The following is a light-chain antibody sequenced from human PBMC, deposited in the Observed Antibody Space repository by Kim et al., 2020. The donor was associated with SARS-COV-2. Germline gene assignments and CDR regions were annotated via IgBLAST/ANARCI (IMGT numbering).Light chain of an antibody. J-gene: IGKJ1*01. CDR3: QQYGSSPRT. V-gene: IGKV3-20*01. CDR1: QIVSRNY. Sequence: SPGETSTLSCRASQIVSRNYLARYQLKPGQAPRLLIHGASSRATGIPDRFSGSGSGTDFTLTISRLEPDDFAVYYCQQYGSSPRTFGQGTKVDIK. CDR2: GAS.